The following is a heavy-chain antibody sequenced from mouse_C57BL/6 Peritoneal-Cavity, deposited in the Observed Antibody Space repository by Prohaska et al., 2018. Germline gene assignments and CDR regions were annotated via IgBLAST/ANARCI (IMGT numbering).Heavy chain of an antibody. V-gene: IGHV2-6*03. Sequence: QVQLKESGPGLVAPSQSLSITCTVSGFSLTSYGVHWVRQPPGKGLEWLGVIWSDGRTTYNSALKSRLSISKDNSKSQVFLKMNSLQTDDTAMYYCARDYDWYFDVWGTGTTVTVSS. CDR3: ARDYDWYFDV. J-gene: IGHJ1*03. D-gene: IGHD2-4*01. CDR2: IWSDGRT. CDR1: GFSLTSYG.